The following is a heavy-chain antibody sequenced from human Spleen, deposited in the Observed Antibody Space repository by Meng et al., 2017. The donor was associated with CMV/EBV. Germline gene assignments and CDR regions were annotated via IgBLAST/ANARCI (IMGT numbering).Heavy chain of an antibody. CDR3: ARDDGYYFGSETYKAPFDY. J-gene: IGHJ4*02. D-gene: IGHD3-10*01. CDR2: IWYDGSNK. CDR1: GFTFSGYG. Sequence: GESLKISCAASGFTFSGYGMHWVRQAPGKGLEWVAVIWYDGSNKYYADSVKGRFSISRDNSKNTLYLQMNSLRGEDTAVYYCARDDGYYFGSETYKAPFDYWGQGTLVTVSS. V-gene: IGHV3-33*01.